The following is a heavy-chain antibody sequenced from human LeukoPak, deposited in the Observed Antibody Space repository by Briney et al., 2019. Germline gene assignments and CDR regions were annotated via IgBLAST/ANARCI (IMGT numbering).Heavy chain of an antibody. CDR3: ARQYSGSYDWFDP. V-gene: IGHV1-2*06. CDR2: INPNSGGT. CDR1: GYTFTGYY. D-gene: IGHD1-26*01. Sequence: ASVKVSCKASGYTFTGYYMHWVRQAPGQGLEWMGRINPNSGGTNYAQKFQGRVTMTRDTSISTAYMELSRLRSDDTAVYYCARQYSGSYDWFDPWGQGTLVTVSS. J-gene: IGHJ5*02.